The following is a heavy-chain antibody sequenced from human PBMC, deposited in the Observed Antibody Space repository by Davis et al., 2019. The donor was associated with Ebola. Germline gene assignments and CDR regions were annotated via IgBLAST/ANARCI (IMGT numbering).Heavy chain of an antibody. Sequence: ASVKVSCKASGYTFTSYAMHWVRQAPGQRLEWMGWISAYNGNTNYAQKLQGRVTMTTDTSTSTAYMELRSLRSDDTAVYYCTRHAGDVWGGYRYDYWGQGTLVTVSS. CDR3: TRHAGDVWGGYRYDY. CDR2: ISAYNGNT. D-gene: IGHD3-16*02. J-gene: IGHJ4*02. CDR1: GYTFTSYA. V-gene: IGHV1-18*01.